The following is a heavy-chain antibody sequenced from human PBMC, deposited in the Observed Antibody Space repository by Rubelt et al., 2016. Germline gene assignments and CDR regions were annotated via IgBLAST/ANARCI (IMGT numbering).Heavy chain of an antibody. J-gene: IGHJ4*02. CDR2: INSDGSST. CDR3: ASVITFGGVAKYFDY. V-gene: IGHV3-74*01. D-gene: IGHD3-16*01. Sequence: QVPGKGLVWVSRINSDGSSTSYVDSVKGRFTISRDNAKNTLYLQMNSLRDEDTAVYYCASVITFGGVAKYFDYWGQGTLITVSS.